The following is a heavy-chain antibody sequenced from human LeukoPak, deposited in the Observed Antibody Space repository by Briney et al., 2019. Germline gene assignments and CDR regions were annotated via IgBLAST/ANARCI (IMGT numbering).Heavy chain of an antibody. Sequence: SQTLSLTCAISEYSVSSNSAAWNWIRQSPSRGLECLGRTYYRSKWYSDYAVSVKSRITINPDTSKNQFSLQLNSVTPEDTAVYYCARGPQLVGYYYIDVWGKGTTVTVSS. CDR2: TYYRSKWYS. CDR3: ARGPQLVGYYYIDV. CDR1: EYSVSSNSAA. D-gene: IGHD6-13*01. V-gene: IGHV6-1*01. J-gene: IGHJ6*03.